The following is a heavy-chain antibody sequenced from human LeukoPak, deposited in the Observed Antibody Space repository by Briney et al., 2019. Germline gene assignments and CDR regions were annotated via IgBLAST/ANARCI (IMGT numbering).Heavy chain of an antibody. CDR3: ARDSYYYDSSGTD. CDR1: GDSISSTSYY. D-gene: IGHD3-22*01. V-gene: IGHV4-39*02. CDR2: IFYSGSA. Sequence: SETLSLTCIVSGDSISSTSYYWAWIRQPPGKGLEWIGMIFYSGSAYYTPSLRGRVTLSVDTSRNQFSLNLISVTAADTGVYFCARDSYYYDSSGTDWGQGTLVTVSS. J-gene: IGHJ4*02.